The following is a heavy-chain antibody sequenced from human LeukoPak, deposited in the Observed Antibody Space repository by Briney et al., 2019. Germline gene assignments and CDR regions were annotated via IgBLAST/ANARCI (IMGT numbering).Heavy chain of an antibody. J-gene: IGHJ6*02. V-gene: IGHV3-74*01. CDR1: GFTFSNYW. Sequence: GGSLRLSCAASGFTFSNYWMHWVRQAPGKGLVWVSHINTDESRISYADSVKGRFTISRDNAKNTLYLQMNSLRAEDTAVYYCARGGDGSGSPLYYYYYYGMDVWGQGTTVTVSS. D-gene: IGHD3-10*01. CDR2: INTDESRI. CDR3: ARGGDGSGSPLYYYYYYGMDV.